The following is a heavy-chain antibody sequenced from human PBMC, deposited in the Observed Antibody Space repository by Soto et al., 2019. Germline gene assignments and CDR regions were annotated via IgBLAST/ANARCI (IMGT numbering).Heavy chain of an antibody. J-gene: IGHJ6*02. Sequence: GGSLRLSCAASGFTFSSYGMHWVRQAPGKGLEWVAVIWYDGSNKYYADSVKGRFTISRDNSKNTLYLQMNSLRAEDTAVYYFARDGGSSRTNEGYYYYGMDVWGQGTTVTVSS. CDR2: IWYDGSNK. CDR1: GFTFSSYG. D-gene: IGHD6-13*01. V-gene: IGHV3-33*01. CDR3: ARDGGSSRTNEGYYYYGMDV.